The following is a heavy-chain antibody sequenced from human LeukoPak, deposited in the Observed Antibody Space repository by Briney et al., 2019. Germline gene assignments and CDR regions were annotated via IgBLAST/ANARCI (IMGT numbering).Heavy chain of an antibody. V-gene: IGHV4-4*02. CDR1: GGSTSSSNW. Sequence: SETLSLTCAVSGGSTSSSNWWSWVRQPPGKGLEWIGEIYHSGSTNYNPSLKSRVTISVDKSKNQFSLKLSSVTAADTAVYYCARLPVDTAMVTYDYWGQGTLVTVSS. CDR2: IYHSGST. CDR3: ARLPVDTAMVTYDY. J-gene: IGHJ4*02. D-gene: IGHD5-18*01.